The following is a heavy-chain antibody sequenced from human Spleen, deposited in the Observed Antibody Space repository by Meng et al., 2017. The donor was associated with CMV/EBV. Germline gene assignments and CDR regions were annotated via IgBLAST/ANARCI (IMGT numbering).Heavy chain of an antibody. Sequence: SETLSLTCTVSGGSIRSSSYYWGWIRQPPGKGLEWIGSIDYSGSTYYNPSLKSRVTISVDTSKNQFSLKLSSVTAADTAVYYCARARFGVVSYYYYYGMDVWGQGTTVTVSS. CDR1: GGSIRSSSYY. J-gene: IGHJ6*02. V-gene: IGHV4-39*07. D-gene: IGHD3-3*01. CDR3: ARARFGVVSYYYYYGMDV. CDR2: IDYSGST.